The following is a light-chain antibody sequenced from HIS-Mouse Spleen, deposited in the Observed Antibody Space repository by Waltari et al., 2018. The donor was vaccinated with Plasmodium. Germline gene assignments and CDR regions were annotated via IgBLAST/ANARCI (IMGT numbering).Light chain of an antibody. J-gene: IGLJ3*02. CDR3: CSYAGSSTL. Sequence: QSALTQPASVSGSPGQSITISCTGTSSDVGSYNLVSWYQQHPGKAPQLMIYEGSKRPSGVSKRVSRSKAGNTASLTISGLQAEDEADYYCCSYAGSSTLFGGGTKLTVL. CDR1: SSDVGSYNL. CDR2: EGS. V-gene: IGLV2-23*01.